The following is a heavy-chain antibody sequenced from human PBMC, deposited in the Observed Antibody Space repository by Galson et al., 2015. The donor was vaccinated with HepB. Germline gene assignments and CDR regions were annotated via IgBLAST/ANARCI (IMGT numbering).Heavy chain of an antibody. CDR3: ARDEGMVRGVMSDY. D-gene: IGHD3-10*01. CDR1: GFTVSSNY. CDR2: IYSGGST. J-gene: IGHJ4*02. Sequence: SLRLSCAASGFTVSSNYMSWVRQAPGKGLEWVSVIYSGGSTYYADSVKGRFTISRDNSKNTLYLQMNSLRAEDTAVYYCARDEGMVRGVMSDYWGQGTLVTVSS. V-gene: IGHV3-66*01.